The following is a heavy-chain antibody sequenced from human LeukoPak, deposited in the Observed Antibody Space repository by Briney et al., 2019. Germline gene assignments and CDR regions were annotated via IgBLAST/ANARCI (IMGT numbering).Heavy chain of an antibody. CDR1: GYTFTSYA. D-gene: IGHD2-8*02. V-gene: IGHV1-3*01. Sequence: GASVKVSCKASGYTFTSYATHWVRQAPGQRLEWMGWINAGNGNTKYSQKFQGRVTITRDTSASTAYMELSSLRSEDTAVYYCARGGGVPNSPTDYWGQGTLVTVSS. J-gene: IGHJ4*02. CDR2: INAGNGNT. CDR3: ARGGGVPNSPTDY.